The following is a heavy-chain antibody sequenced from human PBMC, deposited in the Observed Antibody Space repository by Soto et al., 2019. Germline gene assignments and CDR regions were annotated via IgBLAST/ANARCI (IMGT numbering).Heavy chain of an antibody. CDR1: GGSISSSSYY. D-gene: IGHD3-3*01. CDR2: IYYSGST. J-gene: IGHJ4*02. CDR3: ARRTYDFWSGYLGGYFDY. Sequence: QLQLQESGPGLVKPSETLSLTCTVSGGSISSSSYYWGWIRQPPGKGLEWIGSIYYSGSTYYNPSLKSRVTISVDTSKIQFSLKLSSVTAADTAVYYCARRTYDFWSGYLGGYFDYWGQGTLVTVSS. V-gene: IGHV4-39*01.